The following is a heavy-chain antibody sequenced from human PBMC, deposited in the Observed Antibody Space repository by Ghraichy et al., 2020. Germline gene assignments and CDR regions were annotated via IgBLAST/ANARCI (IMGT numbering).Heavy chain of an antibody. CDR2: IKPDGSEK. CDR3: ARGDYHDNSGYYHDVFDI. D-gene: IGHD3-22*01. Sequence: LSLTCAASGFTFSDYWMSWVRQAPGRGLEWVGNIKPDGSEKFYVDSVKGRFTLSRDNAKNSLFLQLNSLRAEDTAVYYCARGDYHDNSGYYHDVFDIWGQGTMVTVSS. J-gene: IGHJ3*02. CDR1: GFTFSDYW. V-gene: IGHV3-7*03.